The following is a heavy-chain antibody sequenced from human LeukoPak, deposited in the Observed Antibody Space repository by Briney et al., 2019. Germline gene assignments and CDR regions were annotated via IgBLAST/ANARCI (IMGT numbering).Heavy chain of an antibody. V-gene: IGHV1-2*02. Sequence: GASVKVSCKASGYTFSGYYIHWVRQAPGQGLEWMGWINPNTGGTNFAQNFQGRVTMTTVTSISTAYMELSRLRSDDTAVYYCARVVDILTGQDTALDYWGEGTLVTASS. CDR1: GYTFSGYY. CDR3: ARVVDILTGQDTALDY. CDR2: INPNTGGT. D-gene: IGHD3-9*01. J-gene: IGHJ4*02.